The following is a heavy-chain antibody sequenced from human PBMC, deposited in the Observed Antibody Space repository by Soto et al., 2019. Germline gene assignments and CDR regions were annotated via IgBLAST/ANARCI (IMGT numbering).Heavy chain of an antibody. CDR1: GFTVSNNY. Sequence: EVQLVESGGGLIQPGGSLRLSCAVSGFTVSNNYMSWVRQAPGKGLEGVSVIYSGGNTAYGDSVKGRFTISRDNSKNPLYLQMNSRGPAAPAVFYCATNPGGGGYWGQGTLVTVSS. CDR3: ATNPGGGGY. D-gene: IGHD3-10*01. J-gene: IGHJ4*02. CDR2: IYSGGNT. V-gene: IGHV3-53*01.